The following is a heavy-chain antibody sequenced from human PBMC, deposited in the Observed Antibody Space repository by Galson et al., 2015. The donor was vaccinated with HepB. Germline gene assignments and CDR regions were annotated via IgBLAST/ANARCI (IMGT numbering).Heavy chain of an antibody. CDR1: DGSLSPYY. CDR3: ARGSYSSSWWWGNYFDS. J-gene: IGHJ4*02. CDR2: IYHSGST. D-gene: IGHD6-13*01. Sequence: ETLSLTCTVSDGSLSPYYWSWIRQPPGKGLEWIGYIYHSGSTNYNPSFKSRVTISLDTSKMRFSLRLSSVTAADTAVYYCARGSYSSSWWWGNYFDSWGQGALVTVSS. V-gene: IGHV4-59*01.